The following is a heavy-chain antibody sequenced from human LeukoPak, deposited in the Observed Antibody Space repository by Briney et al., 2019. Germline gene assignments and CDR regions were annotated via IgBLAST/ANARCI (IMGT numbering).Heavy chain of an antibody. Sequence: KPSETLSLTCTVSGGSISSGNYYWSWIRQPAGKGLEWIGRIYTSGSTNSNPSLKSRVTMSVDTSKNQFSLKLSSVTAADTAVYYCATHGGGWFDPWGQGTLVTVSS. CDR3: ATHGGGWFDP. J-gene: IGHJ5*02. CDR2: IYTSGST. D-gene: IGHD3-10*01. V-gene: IGHV4-61*02. CDR1: GGSISSGNYY.